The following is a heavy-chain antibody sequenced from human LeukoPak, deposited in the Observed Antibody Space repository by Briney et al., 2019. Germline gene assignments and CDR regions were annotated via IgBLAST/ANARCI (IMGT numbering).Heavy chain of an antibody. D-gene: IGHD2-2*01. CDR1: GYSISSGHY. CDR3: ARHVYGRHQLQAYHFDY. J-gene: IGHJ4*02. V-gene: IGHV4-38-2*01. CDR2: LYNSGST. Sequence: SETLSLTCDVSGYSISSGHYWGWIRQSPGKGLEWIASLYNSGSTYFKSSLKSRVTISLDTPKNQLSLTPNAVTAADTAVYYCARHVYGRHQLQAYHFDYWGQGILVTVSS.